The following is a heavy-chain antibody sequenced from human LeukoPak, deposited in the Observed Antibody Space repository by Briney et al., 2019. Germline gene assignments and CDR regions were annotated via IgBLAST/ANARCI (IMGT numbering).Heavy chain of an antibody. J-gene: IGHJ4*02. D-gene: IGHD4-17*01. CDR3: AKRATVTTSAG. CDR1: GFTFSSYG. Sequence: GGSLGLSCAASGFTFSSYGMSWVRQAPGKGLEWVSAISGSGGSTYYADSVKGRFTISRDNSKNTLYLQMNSLRAEDTAVYYCAKRATVTTSAGWGQGTLVTVSS. V-gene: IGHV3-23*01. CDR2: ISGSGGST.